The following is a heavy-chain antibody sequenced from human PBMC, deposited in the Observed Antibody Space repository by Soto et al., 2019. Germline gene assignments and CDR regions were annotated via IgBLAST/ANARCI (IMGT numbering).Heavy chain of an antibody. D-gene: IGHD2-15*01. J-gene: IGHJ6*02. V-gene: IGHV4-30-4*01. CDR1: GESISSGDHY. CDR2: IYYSGNT. Sequence: PSETLSLTCTDSGESISSGDHYWSWVRQSPGEGLEWIGFIYYSGNTYYNPSLKSRVSMSVDTSNNQFSLKLNSVTAADTAVYYCARDAGYCNSVSCYPYNMDVWGQGTPVTVSS. CDR3: ARDAGYCNSVSCYPYNMDV.